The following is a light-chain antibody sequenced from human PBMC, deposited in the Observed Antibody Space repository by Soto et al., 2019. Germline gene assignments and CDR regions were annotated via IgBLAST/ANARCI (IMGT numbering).Light chain of an antibody. Sequence: EIEMTQSPATMSVSPGETATLSCSASQSVRSNLAWYQQKPGQAPRLLIYGASTRATGVPARVSGSASGTEFTLTISSLQSEDFAVYSCHQYNTWPPTFGKGTRWIS. V-gene: IGKV3-15*01. CDR1: QSVRSN. CDR3: HQYNTWPPT. CDR2: GAS. J-gene: IGKJ1*01.